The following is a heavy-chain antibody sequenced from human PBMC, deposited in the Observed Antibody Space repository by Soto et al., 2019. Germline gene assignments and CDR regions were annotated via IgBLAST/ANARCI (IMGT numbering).Heavy chain of an antibody. CDR2: IYYSGSS. CDR3: ARGSYSSSWDY. V-gene: IGHV4-59*08. D-gene: IGHD6-13*01. CDR1: GGSISSYY. J-gene: IGHJ4*02. Sequence: SETLSLTCTVSGGSISSYYWSWIRQPPGKGLEWIGYIYYSGSSNYNPSLKSRVTISVDTSKNQFSLKLSSVTAADTAVYYCARGSYSSSWDYWGQGTLVTVSS.